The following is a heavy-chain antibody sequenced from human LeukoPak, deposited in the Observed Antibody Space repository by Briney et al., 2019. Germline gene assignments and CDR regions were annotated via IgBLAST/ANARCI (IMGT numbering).Heavy chain of an antibody. CDR2: VYYNGNT. D-gene: IGHD3-9*01. CDR1: GGSISDYY. CDR3: ARHSSDWFYFDS. V-gene: IGHV4-59*01. Sequence: SETLSLTCSVSGGSISDYYWSWARQPPGKTLEWIGYVYYNGNTKYSPSLKSRVTMSVGSSKNQFSLKLTSVTAADTAIYYCARHSSDWFYFDSWGRGTLVTVSS. J-gene: IGHJ4*02.